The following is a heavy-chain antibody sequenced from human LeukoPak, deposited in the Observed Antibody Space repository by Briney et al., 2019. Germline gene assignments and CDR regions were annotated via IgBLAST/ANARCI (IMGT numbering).Heavy chain of an antibody. V-gene: IGHV1-69*04. D-gene: IGHD2-2*02. CDR2: IIPILGIA. Sequence: ASVKVSCKASGGTFSSYAISWVRQAPGQGLEWMGRIIPILGIANYAQKFQGRVTITADKSTSTAYMELSSLRSEDTAVYYCARVGSYCSSTSCYKWEGSWFDPWGQGTLVTVSS. CDR3: ARVGSYCSSTSCYKWEGSWFDP. CDR1: GGTFSSYA. J-gene: IGHJ5*02.